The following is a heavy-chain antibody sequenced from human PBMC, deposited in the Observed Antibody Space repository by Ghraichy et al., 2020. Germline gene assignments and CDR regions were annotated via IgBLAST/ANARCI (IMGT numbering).Heavy chain of an antibody. CDR1: GGSISSGGYY. V-gene: IGHV4-31*03. D-gene: IGHD4-23*01. CDR2: IYYSGST. CDR3: SRAQGKRVVNYWYFDL. Sequence: SQTLSLTCTVSGGSISSGGYYWSWIRQHPGKGLEWIGYIYYSGSTYYNPSLKSRVTISVDTSKNQFSLKLSSVTAADTAVYYCSRAQGKRVVNYWYFDLWGLGTLVTVSS. J-gene: IGHJ2*01.